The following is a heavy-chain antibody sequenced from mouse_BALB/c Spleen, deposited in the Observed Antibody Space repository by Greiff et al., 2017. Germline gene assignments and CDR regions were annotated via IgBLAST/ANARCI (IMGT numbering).Heavy chain of an antibody. V-gene: IGHV1S56*01. CDR2: IYPGDGST. CDR3: ARITTVEAWFAY. J-gene: IGHJ3*01. CDR1: GYTFTSYY. Sequence: VQLQESGPELVKPGASVKMSCKASGYTFTSYYIHWVKQRPGQGLEWIGWIYPGDGSTKYNEKFKGKTTLTADKSSSTAYMLLSSLTSEDSAIYFCARITTVEAWFAYWGQGTLVTVSA. D-gene: IGHD1-1*01.